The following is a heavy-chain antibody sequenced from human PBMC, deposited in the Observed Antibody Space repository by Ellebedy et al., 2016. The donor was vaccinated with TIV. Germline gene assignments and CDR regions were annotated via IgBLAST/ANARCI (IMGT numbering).Heavy chain of an antibody. V-gene: IGHV4-59*08. CDR1: GASSSDYY. CDR3: ARLFPDEELLSGFLVD. D-gene: IGHD3-10*01. J-gene: IGHJ4*02. Sequence: MPSETLSLTCTVYGASSSDYYCSWIRQPPGTGLEWIGYIYYRGSTNYNPSLKSRVPISVDTSKNQLSLKLSSVTAADTAVYYCARLFPDEELLSGFLVDWGQGTLVIVSS. CDR2: IYYRGST.